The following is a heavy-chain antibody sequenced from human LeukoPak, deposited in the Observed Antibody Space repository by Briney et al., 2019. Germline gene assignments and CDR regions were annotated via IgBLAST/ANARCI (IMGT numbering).Heavy chain of an antibody. V-gene: IGHV3-21*01. J-gene: IGHJ3*01. CDR1: GFTFSTYS. D-gene: IGHD5-24*01. Sequence: GGSLRLSCAASGFTFSTYSMTWVRQAPGKGLEWVSSISSSGSYIYYADSVKVRFTISRDNAKNSLDLRMNSLGADDTAVYYCARKDGSDDAFDVWGQGTMVTVSS. CDR2: ISSSGSYI. CDR3: ARKDGSDDAFDV.